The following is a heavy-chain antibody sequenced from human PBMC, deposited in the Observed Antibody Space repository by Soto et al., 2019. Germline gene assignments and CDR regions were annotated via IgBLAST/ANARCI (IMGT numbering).Heavy chain of an antibody. V-gene: IGHV3-49*03. J-gene: IGHJ6*02. CDR1: GFTFGDYA. CDR2: VRSKAYGGTT. D-gene: IGHD6-13*01. Sequence: GGSLRLSCTTSGFTFGDYAMSWFRQAPGKGLEWVGVVRSKAYGGTTDYAASVKGRFDISRDDSKSIAYLQMNSVTTEDTAVYFCARYTYTSRYSYYGMDVWGPGTTVTVSS. CDR3: ARYTYTSRYSYYGMDV.